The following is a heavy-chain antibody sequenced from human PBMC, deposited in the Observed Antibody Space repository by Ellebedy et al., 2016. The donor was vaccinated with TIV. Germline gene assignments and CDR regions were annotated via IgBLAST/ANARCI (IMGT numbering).Heavy chain of an antibody. CDR3: ARSAFYAGKGYYFDS. Sequence: GESLKISXAASGFTFSNFWIHWVRQAPGEGLVWVARINPDGRTTTYADSVKGRFTISRDNAGNTLYLQMNSLRAEDTAVYFCARSAFYAGKGYYFDSWGQGTLVTVSS. CDR1: GFTFSNFW. J-gene: IGHJ4*02. D-gene: IGHD4-23*01. V-gene: IGHV3-74*01. CDR2: INPDGRTT.